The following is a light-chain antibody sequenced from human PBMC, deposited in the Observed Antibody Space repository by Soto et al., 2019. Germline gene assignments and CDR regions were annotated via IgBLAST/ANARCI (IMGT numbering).Light chain of an antibody. CDR3: QYLNSFPLT. V-gene: IGKV3-20*01. Sequence: VLTQSPRTLSLSPGERATLSCRASQNVNNNFVAWYQQKPGQAPSLLIYGVSDRATGVPDRFSGSGSGTDFTLTISRLEPEDVATYYCQYLNSFPLTFGGGTKVEIK. CDR2: GVS. CDR1: QNVNNNF. J-gene: IGKJ4*01.